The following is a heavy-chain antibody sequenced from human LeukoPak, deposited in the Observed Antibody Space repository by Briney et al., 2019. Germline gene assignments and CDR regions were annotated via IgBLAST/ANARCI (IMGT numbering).Heavy chain of an antibody. D-gene: IGHD3-10*01. CDR1: GFTFSNAW. CDR2: SRDKGNSYTT. V-gene: IGHV3-72*01. J-gene: IGHJ4*01. CDR3: TKLARAPRDFDY. Sequence: GGSLRLSCVVSGFTFSNAWMSWVRQAPGKGLEWVGRSRDKGNSYTTAYAASVRGRFTISRDDSKNSLYLQMNSLKIEDTAVYYCTKLARAPRDFDYWGQGTLVTVSS.